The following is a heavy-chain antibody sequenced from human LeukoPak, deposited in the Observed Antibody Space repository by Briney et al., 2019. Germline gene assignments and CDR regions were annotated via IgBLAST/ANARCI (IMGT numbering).Heavy chain of an antibody. CDR3: ARGIAALVLNWFDP. V-gene: IGHV4-59*12. J-gene: IGHJ5*02. D-gene: IGHD6-6*01. CDR2: IYYSGST. Sequence: PSETLSLTCTVSGGSISSYYWSWIRQPPGKGLEWIGYIYYSGSTNYNPSLKSRVTISVDTSKNQFSLKLSSVTAADTAVYYCARGIAALVLNWFDPWGQGTLVTVSS. CDR1: GGSISSYY.